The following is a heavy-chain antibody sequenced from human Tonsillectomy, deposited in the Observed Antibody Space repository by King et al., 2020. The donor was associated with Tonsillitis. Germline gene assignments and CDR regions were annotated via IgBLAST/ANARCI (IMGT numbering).Heavy chain of an antibody. V-gene: IGHV3-23*04. CDR3: AKWPYDFWSGGLCYAMDV. CDR1: GFTFSTYA. D-gene: IGHD3-3*01. Sequence: VQLVESGGGLVQPGGSLRLSWAASGFTFSTYAMTWVRQAPGKGLEWVSVMSGAGARTYHADSVKGRFTISRDNSKNTLYLQMNSLGAEDTAVYYCAKWPYDFWSGGLCYAMDVWGQGATVTVSS. CDR2: MSGAGART. J-gene: IGHJ6*02.